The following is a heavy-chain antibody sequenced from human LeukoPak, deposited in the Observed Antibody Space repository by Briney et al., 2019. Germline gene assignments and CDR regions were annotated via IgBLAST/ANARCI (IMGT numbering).Heavy chain of an antibody. Sequence: GGSLRLSCAASGFTFSSYAMSWVRQAPGKGLEWVSAISGSGGSTYYADSVKGRFTISRDNSKNTLYLQMNSLRAEDTAVYYCAKDHVFDFWSGYSDYWGQGTLVTVSS. CDR1: GFTFSSYA. J-gene: IGHJ4*02. D-gene: IGHD3-3*01. CDR2: ISGSGGST. CDR3: AKDHVFDFWSGYSDY. V-gene: IGHV3-23*01.